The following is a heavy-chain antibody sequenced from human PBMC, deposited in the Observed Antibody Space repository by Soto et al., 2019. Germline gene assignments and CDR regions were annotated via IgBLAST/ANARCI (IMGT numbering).Heavy chain of an antibody. CDR2: ISSNGGST. CDR1: GFTFISYA. D-gene: IGHD7-27*01. CDR3: VKDRAVWGEPQYFQH. V-gene: IGHV3-64D*08. Sequence: GGSLRLSCSASGFTFISYAMHWVRQAPGKGLDYVSAISSNGGSTYYADYVKGRFTISSDNSKNTLYLQMSSLRAEDTAVYYCVKDRAVWGEPQYFQHWGQGTLVTVSS. J-gene: IGHJ1*01.